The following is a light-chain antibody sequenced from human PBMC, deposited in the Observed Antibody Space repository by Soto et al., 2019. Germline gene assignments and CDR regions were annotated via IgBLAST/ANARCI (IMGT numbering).Light chain of an antibody. V-gene: IGKV3-15*01. Sequence: EIVLAQSPATLSLSPGERATLSCRASQSVSTNLAWYQQKPGQAPRVLIYGASTRATNIPARFSGSGSGTDFTLTISSLQSEDFALYYCQHYNNWPTFGQGTKVDI. CDR2: GAS. J-gene: IGKJ1*01. CDR3: QHYNNWPT. CDR1: QSVSTN.